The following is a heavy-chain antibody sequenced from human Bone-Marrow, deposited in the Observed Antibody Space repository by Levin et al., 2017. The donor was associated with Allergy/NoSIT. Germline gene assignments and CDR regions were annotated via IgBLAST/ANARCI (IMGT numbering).Heavy chain of an antibody. CDR2: IYSGGST. D-gene: IGHD3-3*01. J-gene: IGHJ6*02. CDR1: GFTVSSNY. V-gene: IGHV3-53*01. CDR3: ARAGCPVRLRFLEWDHYGMDV. Sequence: QSGGSLRLSCAASGFTVSSNYMSWVRQAPGKGLEWVSVIYSGGSTYYADSVKGRFTISRDNSKNTLYLQMNSLRAEDTAVYYCARAGCPVRLRFLEWDHYGMDVWGQGTTVTVSS.